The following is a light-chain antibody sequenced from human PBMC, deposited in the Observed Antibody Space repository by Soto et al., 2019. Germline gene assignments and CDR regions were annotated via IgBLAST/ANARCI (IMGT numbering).Light chain of an antibody. J-gene: IGKJ2*01. CDR2: GAS. Sequence: EIVMTQSPAILSASPGERATLSCRASQTVYIYLAWYRQIPGQAPRLLMSGASTRAADIPARFSGSGSGTEFTLTISRLEPEDFAVYYCQQYSSSPMYTFGQGTKLEIK. CDR3: QQYSSSPMYT. V-gene: IGKV3D-15*02. CDR1: QTVYIY.